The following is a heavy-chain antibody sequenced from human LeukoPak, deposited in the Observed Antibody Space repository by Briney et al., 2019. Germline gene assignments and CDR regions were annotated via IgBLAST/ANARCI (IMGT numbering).Heavy chain of an antibody. CDR1: GFTFSSYA. J-gene: IGHJ4*02. V-gene: IGHV3-74*01. CDR3: ARANTYYYDSSGYSVDY. D-gene: IGHD3-22*01. Sequence: GGSLRLSCAASGFTFSSYAMSWVRQAPGKGLVWVSRINSDGSSTSYADSVKGRFTFSRDNAKNTLSLQMNSLRAGDTAVYYCARANTYYYDSSGYSVDYWGQGTLVTVSS. CDR2: INSDGSST.